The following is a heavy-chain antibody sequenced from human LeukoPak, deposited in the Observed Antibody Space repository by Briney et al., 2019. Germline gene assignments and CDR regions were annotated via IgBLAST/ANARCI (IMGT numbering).Heavy chain of an antibody. CDR3: ASRSITMIVVVTPLGAFDI. J-gene: IGHJ3*02. V-gene: IGHV4-39*07. CDR2: IYYSGST. Sequence: RASETLSLTCTVSGGTISSSSYYWGWFRQPPGKGLEWIGSIYYSGSTYYNPSLKSRVTISVDTSKSQFSLKLSSVTAADTAVYYYASRSITMIVVVTPLGAFDIWGQGTMATLSS. CDR1: GGTISSSSYY. D-gene: IGHD3-22*01.